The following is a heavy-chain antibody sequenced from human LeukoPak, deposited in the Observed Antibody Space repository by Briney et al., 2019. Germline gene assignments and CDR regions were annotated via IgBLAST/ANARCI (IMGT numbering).Heavy chain of an antibody. J-gene: IGHJ3*02. D-gene: IGHD4-17*01. CDR2: INHSGST. V-gene: IGHV4-34*01. CDR1: VGSFSGYY. CDR3: ARGLTTVTAGEYAFDI. Sequence: SETLSLTCAVYVGSFSGYYWSWIRQSPGRGLEWIGEINHSGSTNYNPSLKSRVTISVDTSKNQFSLNLDSVTAADTAVYYCARGLTTVTAGEYAFDIWGQGAGSPSPQ.